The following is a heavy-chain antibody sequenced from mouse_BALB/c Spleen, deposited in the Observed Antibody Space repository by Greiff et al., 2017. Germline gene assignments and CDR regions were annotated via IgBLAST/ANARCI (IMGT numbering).Heavy chain of an antibody. D-gene: IGHD2-1*01. V-gene: IGHV1-14*01. CDR1: GYTFTSYV. CDR3: ANYGNNVGFAY. J-gene: IGHJ3*01. CDR2: INPYNDGT. Sequence: VQLQQSGPELVKPGASVKMSCKASGYTFTSYVMHWVKQKPGQGLEWIGYINPYNDGTKYNEKFKGKATLTSDKSSSTAYMELSSLTSEDSAVYYCANYGNNVGFAYWGQGTLVTVSA.